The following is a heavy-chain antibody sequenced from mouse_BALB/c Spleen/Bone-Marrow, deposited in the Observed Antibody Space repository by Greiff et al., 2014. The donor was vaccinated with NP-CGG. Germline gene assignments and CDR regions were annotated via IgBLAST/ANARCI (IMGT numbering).Heavy chain of an antibody. J-gene: IGHJ4*01. D-gene: IGHD2-14*01. CDR1: GFTFIAYT. CDR2: INNGGGST. Sequence: DVHLVESGGGLVEPGGSLKLSCAASGFTFIAYTMSWVRQTPEKRLEWVAYINNGGGSTYYPDTVKGRFTISRDNAKNTLYLQMSSLKSEDTAMYYCARHGEERPVLAMDYWGQGTSVTVPS. CDR3: ARHGEERPVLAMDY. V-gene: IGHV5-12-2*01.